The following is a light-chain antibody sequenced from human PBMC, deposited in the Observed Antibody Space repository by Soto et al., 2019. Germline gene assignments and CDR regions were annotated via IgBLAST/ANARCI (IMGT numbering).Light chain of an antibody. CDR3: XQRSSWPWT. J-gene: IGKJ1*01. V-gene: IGKV3-11*01. CDR1: QSVRSS. Sequence: EILLTQSPATLSLSPGERATLSCRASQSVRSSLAWYQQKPGQAPRLLIYDASTRATGIPGRFSGSGSGTXXXXXXXXXEPEDFAXYXXXQRSSWPWTFGQGAKVEIK. CDR2: DAS.